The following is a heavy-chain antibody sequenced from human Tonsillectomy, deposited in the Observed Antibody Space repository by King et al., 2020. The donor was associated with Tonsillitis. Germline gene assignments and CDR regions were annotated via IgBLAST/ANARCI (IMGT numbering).Heavy chain of an antibody. D-gene: IGHD2-21*01. V-gene: IGHV5-10-1*03. CDR1: GYIFTNYR. CDR2: IDPSDSHS. J-gene: IGHJ6*03. CDR3: ARPYFYYMDV. Sequence: VQLVESGAEVKKPGESLRISCKTSGYIFTNYRINWVRQIPGKGLECVGTIDPSDSHSNYSPSFQGHVTFSVDRSISTAYLQWSSLRASDTAMYFCARPYFYYMDVWGKGTTVTVTS.